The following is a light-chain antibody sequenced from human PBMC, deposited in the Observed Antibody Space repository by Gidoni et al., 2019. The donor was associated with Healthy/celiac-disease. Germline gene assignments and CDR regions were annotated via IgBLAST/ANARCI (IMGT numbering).Light chain of an antibody. CDR1: QSVLYSSNNKNY. Sequence: DIVMTQSPDSLAVSLGERATINCKSSQSVLYSSNNKNYLAWYQQKPGQPHKLLIYWASTRESGVPDRFSGSGSGTDFTLTISSLQAEDVAVYYCQQYYSTLYTFXXXTKLEIK. CDR2: WAS. CDR3: QQYYSTLYT. V-gene: IGKV4-1*01. J-gene: IGKJ2*01.